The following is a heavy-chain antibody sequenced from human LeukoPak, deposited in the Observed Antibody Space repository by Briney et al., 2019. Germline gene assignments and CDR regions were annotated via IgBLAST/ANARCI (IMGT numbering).Heavy chain of an antibody. Sequence: PSETLSLTCAVYGGSFSGSYWSWIRQPPGKGLEWIGYIYYSGSTNYNPSLKSRVTISVDTSKNQFSLKLSSVTAADTAVYYCARARVGALDIWGQGTMVTVSS. V-gene: IGHV4-59*01. CDR3: ARARVGALDI. D-gene: IGHD3-16*01. CDR1: GGSFSGSY. J-gene: IGHJ3*02. CDR2: IYYSGST.